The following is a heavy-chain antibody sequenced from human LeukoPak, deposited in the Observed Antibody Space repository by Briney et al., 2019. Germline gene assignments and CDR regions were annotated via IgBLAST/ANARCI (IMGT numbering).Heavy chain of an antibody. Sequence: SETLSLTCTVSGGSISSYYWSWIRQPPGKGLEWIGYIYYSGSTNYNPSLKSRVTISVDTSKKQFSLKLSSVTAADTAVYYCARHRSSWPGGVDYWGQGTLVTVSS. V-gene: IGHV4-59*08. CDR3: ARHRSSWPGGVDY. D-gene: IGHD6-13*01. CDR1: GGSISSYY. CDR2: IYYSGST. J-gene: IGHJ4*02.